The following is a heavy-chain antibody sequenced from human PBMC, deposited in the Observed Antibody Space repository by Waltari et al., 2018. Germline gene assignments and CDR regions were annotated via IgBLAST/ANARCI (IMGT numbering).Heavy chain of an antibody. CDR1: GFTFSSYA. Sequence: EVQLVESGGGLVQPGGSLRLSCAASGFTFSSYAMNWVRQAPGKGLEWVSSISSRSSYIYYADSVKGRFTIARDNAKNSLYLQMNSLRAEDTAVYYCARYGDGAQVWGQGTLVTVSS. D-gene: IGHD7-27*01. CDR2: ISSRSSYI. J-gene: IGHJ4*02. V-gene: IGHV3-21*01. CDR3: ARYGDGAQV.